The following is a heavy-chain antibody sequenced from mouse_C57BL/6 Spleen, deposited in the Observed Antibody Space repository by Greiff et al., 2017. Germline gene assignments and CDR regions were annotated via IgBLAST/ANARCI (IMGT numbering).Heavy chain of an antibody. D-gene: IGHD2-1*01. V-gene: IGHV1-63*01. CDR1: GYTFTNYW. CDR3: ARKSYGNDNDAMDY. Sequence: QVQLQQSGAELVRPGTSVKMSCKASGYTFTNYWIGWAKQRPGHGLEWIGDIYPGGGYTNYNEKFKGKATLTADKSSSTAYMQFSSLTSEDAAIYYCARKSYGNDNDAMDYWGQGTSGTVSS. CDR2: IYPGGGYT. J-gene: IGHJ4*01.